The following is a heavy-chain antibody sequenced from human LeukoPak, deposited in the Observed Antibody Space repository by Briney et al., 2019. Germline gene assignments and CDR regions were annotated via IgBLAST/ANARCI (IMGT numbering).Heavy chain of an antibody. D-gene: IGHD4-23*01. CDR1: GGSLSGYY. V-gene: IGHV4-34*01. CDR2: INHSGST. J-gene: IGHJ4*02. CDR3: GRFTKVVGFDY. Sequence: SETLSLACAVYGGSLSGYYWSWLRQPPGKGLEWIGEINHSGSTNYNPSLKSRVTISVDTSKNQFSLELSSVTAADTAVYYCGRFTKVVGFDYWGQGTLVTVSS.